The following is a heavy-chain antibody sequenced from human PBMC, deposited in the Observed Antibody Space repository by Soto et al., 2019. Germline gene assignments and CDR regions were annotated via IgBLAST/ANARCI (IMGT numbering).Heavy chain of an antibody. CDR1: GGSISSGGYY. V-gene: IGHV4-61*08. CDR2: IYYSGST. D-gene: IGHD2-15*01. J-gene: IGHJ4*02. CDR3: AEYRGYCSGGSCPGDGFDY. Sequence: SETLSLTCTVSGGSISSGGYYWSWIRQPPGKGLEWIGYIYYSGSTNYNPSLKSRVTISVDTSKNQFSLKLSSVTAADTAVYYCAEYRGYCSGGSCPGDGFDYWGQGTLVTVSS.